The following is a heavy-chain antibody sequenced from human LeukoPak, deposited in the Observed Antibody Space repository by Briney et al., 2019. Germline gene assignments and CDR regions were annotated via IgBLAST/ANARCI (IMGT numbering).Heavy chain of an antibody. Sequence: PGGSLRHSCAASGFTSSSSGMHSVRQAPGKRLEWVSFIRYDGSNKYYADSVKGRFTISRDNSKNTLYLQMNSPRAEDTAVYYCAKTLSSYGGSDYWGQGTLVTVSS. CDR2: IRYDGSNK. CDR1: GFTSSSSG. J-gene: IGHJ4*02. V-gene: IGHV3-30*02. D-gene: IGHD4-23*01. CDR3: AKTLSSYGGSDY.